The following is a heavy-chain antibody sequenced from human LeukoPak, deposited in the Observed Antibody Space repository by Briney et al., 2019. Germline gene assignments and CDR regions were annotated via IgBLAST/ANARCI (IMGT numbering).Heavy chain of an antibody. CDR2: IHTSGST. V-gene: IGHV4-4*07. CDR3: ARDTYYYGSGSYRLDY. J-gene: IGHJ4*02. Sequence: SETLSLTCTFSGGSISSYYWSWIRQPAGKGLEWIGRIHTSGSTNYNPSLKSRVTMSVDTSKNQFCLKLSSVTAADTAVYYCARDTYYYGSGSYRLDYWGQGTLVTVSS. D-gene: IGHD3-10*01. CDR1: GGSISSYY.